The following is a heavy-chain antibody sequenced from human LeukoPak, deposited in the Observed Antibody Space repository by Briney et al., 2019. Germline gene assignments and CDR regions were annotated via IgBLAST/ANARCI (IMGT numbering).Heavy chain of an antibody. J-gene: IGHJ4*02. D-gene: IGHD2-8*01. CDR3: ARGGSLRPLIYFDY. Sequence: PSETLSLTCTVSGGSISSYYWSWIRQPPGRGLEWIGYIYYSGSTNYNPSLKSRVTISVDTSKNQFSLKLSSVTAADTAVYYCARGGSLRPLIYFDYWGQGTLVTVSS. CDR2: IYYSGST. CDR1: GGSISSYY. V-gene: IGHV4-59*01.